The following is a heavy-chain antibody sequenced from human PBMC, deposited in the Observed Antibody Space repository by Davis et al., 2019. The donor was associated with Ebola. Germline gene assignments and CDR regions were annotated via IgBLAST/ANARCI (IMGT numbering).Heavy chain of an antibody. D-gene: IGHD3-16*01. CDR2: INHSGST. Sequence: GSLRLSCAVSGGSISSSNWWSWIRQPPGKGLEWIGEINHSGSTNYNPSLKSRVTISVDTSKNQFSLKLSSVTAADTAVYYCARRRPMITFDYWGQGTLVTVSS. CDR3: ARRRPMITFDY. V-gene: IGHV4-4*02. J-gene: IGHJ4*02. CDR1: GGSISSSNW.